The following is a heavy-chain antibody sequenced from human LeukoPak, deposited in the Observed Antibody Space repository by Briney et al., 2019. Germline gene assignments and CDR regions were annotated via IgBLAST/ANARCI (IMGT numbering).Heavy chain of an antibody. CDR2: IYQSGST. J-gene: IGHJ6*02. D-gene: IGHD4-17*01. CDR3: ARGGDQSSMDV. CDR1: GGSISSGGYY. Sequence: SQTLSLTCTVSGGSISSGGYYWSWIRQHPGEGLEWIGNIYQSGSTDYNPSLKSRLTISADTSKNQFSLNLSSVTAADTAVYYCARGGDQSSMDVWGQGTTVTVSS. V-gene: IGHV4-31*03.